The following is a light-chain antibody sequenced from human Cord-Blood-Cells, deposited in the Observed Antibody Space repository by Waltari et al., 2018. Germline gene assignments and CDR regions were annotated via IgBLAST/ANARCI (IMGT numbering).Light chain of an antibody. V-gene: IGLV2-14*03. CDR3: SSYTSSSTLV. CDR2: DVS. Sequence: QSSLTQPASVSGSPGQPITISCPGTSSDVGGYNYVSGYQQHPGKAPKLMIYDVSNRPSGVSNRFSGSKSGNTASLTISGLQAEDEADYYCSSYTSSSTLVFGTGTKVTVL. CDR1: SSDVGGYNY. J-gene: IGLJ1*01.